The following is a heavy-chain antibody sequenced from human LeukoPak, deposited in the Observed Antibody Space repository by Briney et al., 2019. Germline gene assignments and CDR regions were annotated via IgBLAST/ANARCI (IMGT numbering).Heavy chain of an antibody. Sequence: GGSVKVSCKASGYTFTSYGISWVRQAPGQGLEWMGWTSAYNGNTNYAQKLQGRVTMTTDTSTSTAYMELSSLRSEDTAVYYCASGHIVVVTAISYNSNKDAFDIWGQGTMVAVSS. CDR3: ASGHIVVVTAISYNSNKDAFDI. D-gene: IGHD2-21*02. J-gene: IGHJ3*02. CDR1: GYTFTSYG. CDR2: TSAYNGNT. V-gene: IGHV1-18*01.